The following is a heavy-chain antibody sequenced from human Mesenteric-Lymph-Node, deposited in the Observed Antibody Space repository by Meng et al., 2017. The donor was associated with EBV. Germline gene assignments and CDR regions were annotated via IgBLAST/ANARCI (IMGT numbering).Heavy chain of an antibody. J-gene: IGHJ4*02. V-gene: IGHV4-30-4*01. CDR2: ISYSGST. Sequence: QVHRGESGPALVKPSQSPPRTCTVSGGSVNSGGYYWSWLRQPPGKGLEWIGFISYSGSTNYNPSLKSRVTVSLDTSKNQFSLKLSSVTAADTAVYYCARGREYSWGYWGQGTLVTVSS. CDR1: GGSVNSGGYY. D-gene: IGHD4-11*01. CDR3: ARGREYSWGY.